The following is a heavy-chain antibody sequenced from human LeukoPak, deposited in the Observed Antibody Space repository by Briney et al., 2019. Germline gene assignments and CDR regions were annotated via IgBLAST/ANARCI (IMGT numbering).Heavy chain of an antibody. D-gene: IGHD3-10*01. J-gene: IGHJ3*02. CDR2: IYYSGST. Sequence: SETLSPTCNVSGGSISSSLYYWAWTRRPPGKGLEWIGTIYYSGSTYYNPSLKSRVAISVDTSKNQLSLKLNSVTAADTAVYYCARRGGSGRSFDIWGQGTMVTVSS. V-gene: IGHV4-39*01. CDR1: GGSISSSLYY. CDR3: ARRGGSGRSFDI.